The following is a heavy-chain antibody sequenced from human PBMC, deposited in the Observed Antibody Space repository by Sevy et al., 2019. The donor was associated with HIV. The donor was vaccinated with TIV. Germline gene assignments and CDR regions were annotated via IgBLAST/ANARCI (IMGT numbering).Heavy chain of an antibody. CDR2: ISWNSRSI. V-gene: IGHV3-9*01. CDR1: GFNFDDYG. D-gene: IGHD6-19*01. CDR3: AKDIAVAGPLLYYFDY. Sequence: SLRLSCTASGFNFDDYGMHWVRQAPGKALEWVSGISWNSRSIGYADSVKGRFTISRDGAQNSLYLQMSSLRPEVTAFYYCAKDIAVAGPLLYYFDYWGQGTLVTVSS. J-gene: IGHJ4*02.